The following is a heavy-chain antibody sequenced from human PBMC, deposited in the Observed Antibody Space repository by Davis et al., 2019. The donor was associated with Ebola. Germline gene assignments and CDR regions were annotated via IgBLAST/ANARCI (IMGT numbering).Heavy chain of an antibody. CDR1: GASIRSLY. V-gene: IGHV4-59*08. J-gene: IGHJ6*04. CDR3: VRGWPSSVTTDFYAMDA. CDR2: IYHSGNA. D-gene: IGHD4-17*01. Sequence: SETLSLTCTVSGASIRSLYWSWIRQPPGKGLEWIGYIYHSGNAYYSPSLKSRVTISVDTSKNQFSLRVRSVTAADTAVYYCVRGWPSSVTTDFYAMDAWGKGTTVIVSS.